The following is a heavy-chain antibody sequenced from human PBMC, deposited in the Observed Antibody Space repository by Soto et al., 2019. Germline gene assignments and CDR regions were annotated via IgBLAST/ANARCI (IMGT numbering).Heavy chain of an antibody. V-gene: IGHV1-69*04. J-gene: IGHJ4*02. CDR3: ARDPSYDYGDYVS. D-gene: IGHD4-17*01. Sequence: ASVKVSCKASGGTFSSYTISWVRQAPGQGLEWMGRIIPILGIANYAQKFQGRVTITADKSTSTAYMELSSLRSEDTAVYYCARDPSYDYGDYVSWGQGTLVTISS. CDR2: IIPILGIA. CDR1: GGTFSSYT.